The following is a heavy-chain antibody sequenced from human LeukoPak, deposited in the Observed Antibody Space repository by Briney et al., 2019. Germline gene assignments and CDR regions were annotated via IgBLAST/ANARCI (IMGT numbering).Heavy chain of an antibody. CDR2: IYPGDSDT. V-gene: IGHV5-51*01. CDR1: GYSFTSYW. D-gene: IGHD4-17*01. Sequence: GESLKISCKGSGYSFTSYWIGWVRQMPGKGLEWMGIIYPGDSDTRYSPSFQGQVTISADKSISTAYLQWSSLKASDTAMYYCARSQMIGRANYGDFPLIHAFDIWGQGTMVTVSS. J-gene: IGHJ3*02. CDR3: ARSQMIGRANYGDFPLIHAFDI.